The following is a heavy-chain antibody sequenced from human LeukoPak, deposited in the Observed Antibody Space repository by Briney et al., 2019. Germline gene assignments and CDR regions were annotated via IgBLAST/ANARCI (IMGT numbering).Heavy chain of an antibody. CDR3: ARERIAARLD. CDR1: GFTFSSYE. Sequence: GGSLRLSCAASGFTFSSYEMSWVRQAPGKGLEWVSYISSSGSTRHYADSVKGRFTISRDNAKNSLYLQMNSLRAEDTAVYYCARERIAARLDWGQGTLVTVSS. V-gene: IGHV3-48*03. CDR2: ISSSGSTR. J-gene: IGHJ4*02. D-gene: IGHD6-6*01.